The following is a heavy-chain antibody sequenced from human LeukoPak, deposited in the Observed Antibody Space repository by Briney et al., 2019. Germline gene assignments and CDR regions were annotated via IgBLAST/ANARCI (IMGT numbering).Heavy chain of an antibody. V-gene: IGHV4-39*01. CDR2: IYYSGST. J-gene: IGHJ4*02. Sequence: SETLSLTCTVSGGSISSSSYYWGWIRQPPGKGLEWIRSIYYSGSTYYNPSLRSRVTISVDTSKNQFSLKLSSATAADTAVYYCARLGYSYGYCYFDYWGQGTLVTVSS. CDR3: ARLGYSYGYCYFDY. CDR1: GGSISSSSYY. D-gene: IGHD5-18*01.